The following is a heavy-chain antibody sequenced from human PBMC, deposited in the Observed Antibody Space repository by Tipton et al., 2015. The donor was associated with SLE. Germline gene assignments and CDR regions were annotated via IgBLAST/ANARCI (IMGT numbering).Heavy chain of an antibody. J-gene: IGHJ5*02. D-gene: IGHD2-2*01. V-gene: IGHV4-39*01. Sequence: TLSLTCTVSGDSMSSSDYYWGWVRQPPGKGLEYIGTIYYSGNSYYNPSLKSRVTRSVDTSKNQFSLNVSSVTAADTAVYYCVRCGKGTNTCYRYCFDPWSQGTLVTVSS. CDR3: VRCGKGTNTCYRYCFDP. CDR2: IYYSGNS. CDR1: GDSMSSSDYY.